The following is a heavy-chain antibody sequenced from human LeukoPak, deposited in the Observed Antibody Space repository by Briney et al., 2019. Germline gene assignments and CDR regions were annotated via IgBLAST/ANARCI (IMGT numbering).Heavy chain of an antibody. CDR2: ISDSGGDK. CDR1: GFTFSRYG. CDR3: ARDGGSESYAFDY. Sequence: GGSLRLSCAASGFTFSRYGFHWVRQAPGKGLEWVAFISDSGGDKWYADSVKGRLTISRDKSKNTVNLHMSSLRVEDTALYYCARDGGSESYAFDYWGQGTQVTVSS. D-gene: IGHD3-10*01. V-gene: IGHV3-30*02. J-gene: IGHJ4*02.